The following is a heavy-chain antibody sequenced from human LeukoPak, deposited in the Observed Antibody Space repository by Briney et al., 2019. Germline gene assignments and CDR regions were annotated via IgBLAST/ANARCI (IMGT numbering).Heavy chain of an antibody. J-gene: IGHJ4*02. V-gene: IGHV3-33*01. CDR3: ARGLALTNPGLDY. CDR2: TWYDASKE. Sequence: GGSLRLSCAASGFNFSIYGMHWVRQAPGKGLEWVAVTWYDASKEYYADSVKGRFTISRDNSKSTQFLQMNNLRAEDSAIYYCARGLALTNPGLDYWGQGTLVTVSS. CDR1: GFNFSIYG. D-gene: IGHD3-10*01.